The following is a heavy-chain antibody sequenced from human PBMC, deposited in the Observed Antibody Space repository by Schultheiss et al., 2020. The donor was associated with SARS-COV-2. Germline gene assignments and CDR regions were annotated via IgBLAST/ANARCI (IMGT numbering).Heavy chain of an antibody. D-gene: IGHD6-13*01. J-gene: IGHJ4*02. CDR3: ARGTYSSSWYGSLQFDY. V-gene: IGHV4-38-2*01. CDR1: GYSISSGYY. Sequence: SETLSLTCAVSGYSISSGYYWSWIRQPPGKGLEWIGEINHSGSTNYNPSLKSRVTISVDTSKNQFSLKLSSVTAADTAVYYCARGTYSSSWYGSLQFDYWGQGTLVTVSS. CDR2: INHSGST.